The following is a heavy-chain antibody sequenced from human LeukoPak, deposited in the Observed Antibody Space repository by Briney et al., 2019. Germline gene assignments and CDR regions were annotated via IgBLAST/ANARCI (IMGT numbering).Heavy chain of an antibody. CDR3: ARDGPAAKYYYYYYYMDV. V-gene: IGHV3-7*01. J-gene: IGHJ6*03. D-gene: IGHD2-2*01. CDR2: IKKDGSEK. Sequence: TGRSLRLSCAASGFTFSSYWMSCVRQPPGKGLEWVANIKKDGSEKYYVDSVKGRFTISRDNAKNSLYLQMNSLRAEDTAVYYCARDGPAAKYYYYYYYMDVWGKGTTVTVSS. CDR1: GFTFSSYW.